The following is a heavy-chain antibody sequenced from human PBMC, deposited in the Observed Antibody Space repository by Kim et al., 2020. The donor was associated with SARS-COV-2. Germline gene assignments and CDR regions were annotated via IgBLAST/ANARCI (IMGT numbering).Heavy chain of an antibody. Sequence: GGSLRLSCAASGFTFSSYAMHWVRQAPGKGLEWVAVISYDGSNKYYADPVKGRFTISRENSKNTLNLHMNSLRAEDTAVNYCARGLLSNIFTGYINYWG. CDR3: ARGLLSNIFTGYINY. D-gene: IGHD3-9*01. J-gene: IGHJ4*01. CDR2: ISYDGSNK. V-gene: IGHV3-30*04. CDR1: GFTFSSYA.